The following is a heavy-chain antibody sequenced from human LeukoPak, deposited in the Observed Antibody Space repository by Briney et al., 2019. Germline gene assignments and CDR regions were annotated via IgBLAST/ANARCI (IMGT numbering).Heavy chain of an antibody. D-gene: IGHD3-10*01. CDR2: VHSSEVT. J-gene: IGHJ6*03. Sequence: SETLSLTCSVSGASTDGYYWTWIRQSAGKGLEWIGRVHSSEVTNDNPSLKSRLTMTVDTSKNQVSLRLTSVTAADTAVYYCAGDAPPYFYFMDVWGKGATVTVSS. CDR1: GASTDGYY. CDR3: AGDAPPYFYFMDV. V-gene: IGHV4-4*07.